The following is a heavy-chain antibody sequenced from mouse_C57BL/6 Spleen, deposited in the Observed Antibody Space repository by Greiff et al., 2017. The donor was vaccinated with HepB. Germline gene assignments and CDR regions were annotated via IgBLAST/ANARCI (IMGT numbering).Heavy chain of an antibody. V-gene: IGHV5-4*01. CDR1: GFTFSSYA. CDR3: ARGLFMDY. Sequence: EVQLVESGGGLVKPGGSLKLSCAASGFTFSSYAMSWVRQTPEKRLEWVATISDGGSYTYYPDNVKGRFTISRDNAKNNLYLQMSHLKSEDTAMYYCARGLFMDYWGQGTSVTVSS. CDR2: ISDGGSYT. J-gene: IGHJ4*01.